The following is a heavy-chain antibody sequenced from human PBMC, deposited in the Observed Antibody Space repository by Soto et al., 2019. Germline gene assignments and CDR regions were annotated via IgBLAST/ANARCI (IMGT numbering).Heavy chain of an antibody. V-gene: IGHV3-66*01. CDR1: GFTVSSNY. CDR2: IYSGGST. J-gene: IGHJ4*02. Sequence: EVPLVESGGGLVQPGGSLRLSCAASGFTVSSNYMSWVRQAPGKGLEWVSVIYSGGSTYYADSVKGRFTISRDNSENTLYLQMNSLRVEDTAVYYCARTCSGGTCSFDYWGQGTLVTVSS. CDR3: ARTCSGGTCSFDY. D-gene: IGHD2-15*01.